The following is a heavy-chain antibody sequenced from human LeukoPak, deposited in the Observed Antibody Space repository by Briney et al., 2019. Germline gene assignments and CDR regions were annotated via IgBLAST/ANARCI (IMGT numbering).Heavy chain of an antibody. D-gene: IGHD5-24*01. V-gene: IGHV1-69*05. CDR1: GYTFTSYD. CDR2: IIPIFGTA. Sequence: ASVKVSCKASGYTFTSYDINWVRQAPGQGLEWMGRIIPIFGTANYAQKFQGRVTITTDESTSTAYMELSSLRSEDTAVYYCASDHLQYSEGNWFDPWGQGTLVTVSS. CDR3: ASDHLQYSEGNWFDP. J-gene: IGHJ5*02.